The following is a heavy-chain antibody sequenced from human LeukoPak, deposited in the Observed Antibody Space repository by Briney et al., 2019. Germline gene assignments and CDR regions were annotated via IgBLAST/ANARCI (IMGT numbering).Heavy chain of an antibody. CDR2: ITGSVGST. V-gene: IGHV3-23*01. D-gene: IGHD2-2*01. CDR1: GFIFSSYA. Sequence: PGESLRLSCAASGFIFSSYAMGCVPQAPGRGLEWGLAITGSVGSTSSADSVKGQFTISRDNSKTTLYLQMNSLRAEDTAVDYCAKKNRDIVVVAAATYDYGGQGTRAIVSA. CDR3: AKKNRDIVVVAAATYDY. J-gene: IGHJ4*02.